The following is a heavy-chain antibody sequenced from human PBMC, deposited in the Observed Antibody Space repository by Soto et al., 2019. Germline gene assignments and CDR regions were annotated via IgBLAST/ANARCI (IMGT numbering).Heavy chain of an antibody. CDR3: AKEASVPSFGEFWFFDL. J-gene: IGHJ2*01. D-gene: IGHD3-10*01. CDR2: VSGDGFTA. V-gene: IGHV3-23*01. Sequence: EVQLLESGGGLGQPGGSLRLSCDGSGFTFPNYGMTWVRQAPGQGLEGVSSVSGDGFTAYYADSVKGRFTISRDNSKNTVYVQMNSLRAEDTAVYYCAKEASVPSFGEFWFFDLWGRGTPVTVSS. CDR1: GFTFPNYG.